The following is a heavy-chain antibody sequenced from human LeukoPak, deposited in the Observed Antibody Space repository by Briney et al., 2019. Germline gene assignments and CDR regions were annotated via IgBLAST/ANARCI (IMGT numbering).Heavy chain of an antibody. Sequence: ASVKVSCKASGYSFTGFYLHWVRQAPGRGLEWMGWINPNSGGTDSAQKFQGRVTMTRDTSTSTVYMELSSLTSDDTAVYYCARVEMVTNFQFYYFDLWGPGTLVIVSS. J-gene: IGHJ4*02. CDR1: GYSFTGFY. CDR2: INPNSGGT. CDR3: ARVEMVTNFQFYYFDL. D-gene: IGHD5-24*01. V-gene: IGHV1-2*02.